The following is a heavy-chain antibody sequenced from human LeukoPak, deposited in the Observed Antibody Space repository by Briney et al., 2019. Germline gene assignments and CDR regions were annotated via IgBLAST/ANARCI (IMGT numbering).Heavy chain of an antibody. CDR3: VRTCGYSYASCG. J-gene: IGHJ4*02. D-gene: IGHD5-18*01. CDR1: GGSISSYY. Sequence: SETLSLTCTVSGGSISSYYWSWIRQPAGKGLEWIGRIYSSGSTDYDPSLKSRVTMSVDTSKNQFSLKLSSVTAADTAVYYCVRTCGYSYASCGWGQGTLVTVSS. V-gene: IGHV4-4*07. CDR2: IYSSGST.